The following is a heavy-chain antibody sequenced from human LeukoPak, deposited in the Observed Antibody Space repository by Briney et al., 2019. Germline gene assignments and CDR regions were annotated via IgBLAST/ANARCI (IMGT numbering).Heavy chain of an antibody. J-gene: IGHJ5*02. CDR2: IIPSINIV. CDR1: GGTFSSDA. CDR3: ARGGDDHRNYNRLDH. D-gene: IGHD4-11*01. Sequence: SVKVSCKASGGTFSSDAISWVRQAPGQGLEWMGRIIPSINIVNYAQKFQGRVTITADKSTSTAYMELSSLRSEDTAVYYCARGGDDHRNYNRLDHWGQGTLVTVSS. V-gene: IGHV1-69*04.